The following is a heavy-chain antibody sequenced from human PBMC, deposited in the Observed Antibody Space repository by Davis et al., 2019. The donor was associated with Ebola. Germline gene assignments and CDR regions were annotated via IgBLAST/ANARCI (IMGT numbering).Heavy chain of an antibody. V-gene: IGHV1-18*01. CDR3: ARDPGSSGPYYYYGKDV. CDR1: GYTFPSYG. J-gene: IGHJ6*02. Sequence: ASVTVSCKASGYTFPSYGISWVRQAPGQGLEWMGWISAYNGNTNYAQKLQGRVTMTTDTSTSTAYMELRSLRSDDTAVYYCARDPGSSGPYYYYGKDVWGQGTTVTVFS. D-gene: IGHD3-22*01. CDR2: ISAYNGNT.